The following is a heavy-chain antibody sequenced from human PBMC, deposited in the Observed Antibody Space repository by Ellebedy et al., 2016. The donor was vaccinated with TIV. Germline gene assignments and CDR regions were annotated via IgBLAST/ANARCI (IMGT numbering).Heavy chain of an antibody. Sequence: AASVKVSCKASGYTFTSYDINWVRQATGQGLEWMGWMNPSSGNPGYAQKLQGRVTRTRNTSTSTAYMELRSLRSDDTAVFYCARDKAAYYASGRAARYYYGVDVWGQGTTVTVSS. V-gene: IGHV1-8*01. CDR3: ARDKAAYYASGRAARYYYGVDV. CDR2: MNPSSGNP. D-gene: IGHD3-10*01. J-gene: IGHJ6*02. CDR1: GYTFTSYD.